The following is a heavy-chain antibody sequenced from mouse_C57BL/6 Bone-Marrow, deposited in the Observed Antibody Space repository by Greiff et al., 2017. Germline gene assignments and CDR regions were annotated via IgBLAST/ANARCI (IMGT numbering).Heavy chain of an antibody. CDR3: SRYSICAMDY. V-gene: IGHV1-4*01. Sequence: QVQLQQSGAELARPGASVKMSCKASGYTFTSYTMHWVKQRPGQGLEWIGYINPSSGYTKYNQKFKDKATLTADKSSSTAYMQLSCLTSEDSAVYYCSRYSICAMDYWGQGTSVTVSS. CDR1: GYTFTSYT. D-gene: IGHD6-2*01. J-gene: IGHJ4*01. CDR2: INPSSGYT.